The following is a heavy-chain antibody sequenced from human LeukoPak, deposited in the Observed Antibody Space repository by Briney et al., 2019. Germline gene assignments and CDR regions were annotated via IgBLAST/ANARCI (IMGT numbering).Heavy chain of an antibody. J-gene: IGHJ4*02. D-gene: IGHD3-3*01. CDR2: IRSKPNSYAT. CDR3: WSGLDY. CDR1: GFTFSTYA. V-gene: IGHV3-73*01. Sequence: GGSLRLSCAASGFTFSTYAMSWVRQAPGKGLEWVGRIRSKPNSYATAYAASVTGRFTISRDDSKNTAYLQMNSLKTEDTAVYYCWSGLDYWGQGILVTVSS.